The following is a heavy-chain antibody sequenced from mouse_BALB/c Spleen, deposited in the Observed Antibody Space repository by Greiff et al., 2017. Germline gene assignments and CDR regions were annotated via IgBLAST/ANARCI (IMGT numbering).Heavy chain of an antibody. CDR3: ARDGYYGFAY. D-gene: IGHD2-3*01. J-gene: IGHJ3*01. CDR2: ISSGGST. V-gene: IGHV5-6-5*01. CDR1: GFTFSSYA. Sequence: EVQRVESGGGLVKPGGSLKLSCAASGFTFSSYAMSWVRQTPEKRLEWVASISSGGSTYYPDSVKGRFTISRDNARNILYLQMSSLRSEDTAMYYCARDGYYGFAYWGQGTLVTVSA.